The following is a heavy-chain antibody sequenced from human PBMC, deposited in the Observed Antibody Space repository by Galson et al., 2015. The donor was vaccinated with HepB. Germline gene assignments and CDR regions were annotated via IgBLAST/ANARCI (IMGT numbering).Heavy chain of an antibody. J-gene: IGHJ4*02. CDR2: IRGSGDIT. CDR1: GFTFSNSA. D-gene: IGHD6-19*01. V-gene: IGHV3-23*01. CDR3: AKGGDSSGWYDDY. Sequence: LRLSCAASGFTFSNSAMSWVRQAPGEGLEWVSYIRGSGDITYYADSVKGRFTISRDNSKNTLYLQMNSLRAEDTAVYYCAKGGDSSGWYDDYWGQGTLVTVSS.